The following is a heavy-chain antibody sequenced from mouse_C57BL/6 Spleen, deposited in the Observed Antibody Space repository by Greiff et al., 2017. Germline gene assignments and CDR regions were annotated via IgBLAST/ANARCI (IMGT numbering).Heavy chain of an antibody. CDR2: IRNKANNHAT. J-gene: IGHJ2*01. Sequence: EVKVEESGGGLVQPGGSMKISCAASGFTFSDAWMDWVRQSPEKGLEWVAEIRNKANNHATYYDESVKGRFTISRDDSKSSVYLQRNSLRAEYTGIYYCTPLWNHGNYWGQGTTLTVAS. D-gene: IGHD1-1*01. CDR1: GFTFSDAW. CDR3: TPLWNHGNY. V-gene: IGHV6-6*01.